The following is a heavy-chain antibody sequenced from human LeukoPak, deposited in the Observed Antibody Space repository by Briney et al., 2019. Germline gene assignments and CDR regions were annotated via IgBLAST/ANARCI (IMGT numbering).Heavy chain of an antibody. CDR1: GSTFSNYA. D-gene: IGHD3-3*02. J-gene: IGHJ5*02. V-gene: IGHV3-23*01. CDR3: AKFLGASIWYGISGP. CDR2: VFNTGGTA. Sequence: GGSLRLSCAASGSTFSNYAMTWVRQAPGKGLEWVSTVFNTGGTAYYADSVKGRFTISRDNSKKTLFLLMYSLRVEDSACYYCAKFLGASIWYGISGPWGQGTLVTVSS.